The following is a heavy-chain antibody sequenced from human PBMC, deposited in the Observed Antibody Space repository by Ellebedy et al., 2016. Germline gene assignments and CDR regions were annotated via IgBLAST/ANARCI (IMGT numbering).Heavy chain of an antibody. CDR3: ARGGSTVMARY. CDR1: GGSISSYY. CDR2: IYYSGST. D-gene: IGHD4-17*01. J-gene: IGHJ4*02. Sequence: SETLSLTCTVSGGSISSYYWSWIRQPPGKGLEWIGYIYYSGSTNYNPSLKSRVTISVDTSKNQFSLKLSSVTAADTAVYYCARGGSTVMARYWGQGTLVTVSS. V-gene: IGHV4-59*01.